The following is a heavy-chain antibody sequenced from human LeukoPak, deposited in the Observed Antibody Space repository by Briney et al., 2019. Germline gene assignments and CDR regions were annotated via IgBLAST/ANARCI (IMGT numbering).Heavy chain of an antibody. D-gene: IGHD2-2*01. V-gene: IGHV3-30*02. CDR3: AKDQGNIVVVPAAGPYYFDY. Sequence: GGSLRLSCAASGFTFSSYSMNWVRQAPGKGLEWVAVIRYDGSNKYYADSVKGRFTISRDNSKNTLYLQMNSLRAEDTAVYYCAKDQGNIVVVPAAGPYYFDYWGQGTLVTVSS. CDR2: IRYDGSNK. J-gene: IGHJ4*02. CDR1: GFTFSSYS.